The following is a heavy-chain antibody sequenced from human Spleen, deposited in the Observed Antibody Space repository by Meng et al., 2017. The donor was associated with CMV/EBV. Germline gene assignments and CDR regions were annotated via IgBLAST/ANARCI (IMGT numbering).Heavy chain of an antibody. CDR1: GYTFTSYA. CDR3: ARSWDYWYFDL. Sequence: SCKASGYTFTSYAMHWVRQAPGQRLEWMGWINAGNGNTKYSQKFQGRVTITRDTSASTVYMELSSLTSEDTAVYYCARSWDYWYFDLWGRGTLVTVSS. CDR2: INAGNGNT. D-gene: IGHD1-26*01. V-gene: IGHV1-3*01. J-gene: IGHJ2*01.